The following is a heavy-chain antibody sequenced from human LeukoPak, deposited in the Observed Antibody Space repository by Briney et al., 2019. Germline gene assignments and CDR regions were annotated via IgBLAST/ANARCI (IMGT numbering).Heavy chain of an antibody. CDR1: RGSISSTSNW. V-gene: IGHV4-4*02. Sequence: TSETLSLTCAVSRGSISSTSNWWSWVRQPPGKGLEWIEEIYFSGSTTYNPSLKSRLSMSVDKSKNQFSLKLNSVTAADTSVYYCARDLRYCSDGYWYPYYFGSWGQGTLVVASS. CDR3: ARDLRYCSDGYWYPYYFGS. CDR2: IYFSGST. J-gene: IGHJ4*02. D-gene: IGHD2-15*01.